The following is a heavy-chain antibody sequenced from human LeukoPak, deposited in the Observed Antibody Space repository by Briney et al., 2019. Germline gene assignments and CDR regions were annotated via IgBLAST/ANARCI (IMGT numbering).Heavy chain of an antibody. J-gene: IGHJ5*02. CDR1: GFTFSSYA. D-gene: IGHD4-23*01. Sequence: GGSLRLSCAASGFTFSSYAMSWVRQAPGKGLEWVSAISGSGGGTYYADSVKGRFTISRDNSKNTLYLQMNSLRAEDTAVYYCAKDAEDYGGNPGGWFDPWGQGTLVTVSS. CDR3: AKDAEDYGGNPGGWFDP. CDR2: ISGSGGGT. V-gene: IGHV3-23*01.